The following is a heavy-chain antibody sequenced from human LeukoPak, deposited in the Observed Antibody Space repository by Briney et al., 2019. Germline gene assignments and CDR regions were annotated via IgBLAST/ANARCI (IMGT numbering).Heavy chain of an antibody. Sequence: HGESLKISCKASGYCFPSYWIGWVRQMPGKGLEWMGIIYPSESDIRHTLSLQGQLTISVDKSPTTAYLQWNSLKASDTAMYYCARQTAMGRSGDYWGQGTLVTVSS. D-gene: IGHD5-18*01. CDR2: IYPSESDI. J-gene: IGHJ4*02. CDR3: ARQTAMGRSGDY. CDR1: GYCFPSYW. V-gene: IGHV5-51*01.